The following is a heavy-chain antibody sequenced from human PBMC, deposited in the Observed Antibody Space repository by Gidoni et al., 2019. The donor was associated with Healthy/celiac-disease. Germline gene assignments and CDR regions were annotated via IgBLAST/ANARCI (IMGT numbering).Heavy chain of an antibody. Sequence: EVQLVESGGGLVKPGGSLRLSCAASGFPFSNAWMSWVRQAPGKGLEWVGRIKSKTDGGTTDYAAPVKGRFTISRDDSKNTLYLQMNSLKTEDTAVYYCTTFTTVVWLDAFDIWGQGTMVTVSS. J-gene: IGHJ3*02. CDR2: IKSKTDGGTT. V-gene: IGHV3-15*01. CDR3: TTFTTVVWLDAFDI. CDR1: GFPFSNAW. D-gene: IGHD4-4*01.